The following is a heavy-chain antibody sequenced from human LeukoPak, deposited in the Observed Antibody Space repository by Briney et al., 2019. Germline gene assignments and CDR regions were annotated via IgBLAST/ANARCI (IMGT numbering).Heavy chain of an antibody. CDR1: GFTFGSFA. D-gene: IGHD6-19*01. CDR2: TKSKTDGGTT. J-gene: IGHJ6*02. Sequence: PGGSLRLSCAASGFTFGSFAMSWVRQAPGKGLEWVGRTKSKTDGGTTDYAAPVKGRFTISRDDSKNTLYLQMNSLRTEDTAVYYCTTDRSGWYYYYYYGMDVWGQGTTVTVSS. V-gene: IGHV3-15*01. CDR3: TTDRSGWYYYYYYGMDV.